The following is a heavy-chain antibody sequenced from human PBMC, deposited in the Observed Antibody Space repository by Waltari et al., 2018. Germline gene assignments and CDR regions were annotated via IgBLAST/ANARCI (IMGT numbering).Heavy chain of an antibody. V-gene: IGHV4-38-2*02. J-gene: IGHJ6*03. D-gene: IGHD5-12*01. CDR2: GYHSGST. Sequence: QVQLQESGPGLVKPSETLSLTCTVSAYSITSGYSWGWIRQPPGKGLEWIGSGYHSGSTYYNPSPKSRVTISIDTSKNQFSLKLRSVTAADTAVYYCVGATMELFYYYYYMDVWGKGTTVTISS. CDR1: AYSITSGYS. CDR3: VGATMELFYYYYYMDV.